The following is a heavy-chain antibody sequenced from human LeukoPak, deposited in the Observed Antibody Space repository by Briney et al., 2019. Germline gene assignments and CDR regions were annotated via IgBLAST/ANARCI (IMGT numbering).Heavy chain of an antibody. D-gene: IGHD5-24*01. Sequence: GGSLRLPCVASGFTFSSYAMSWVRQAPGKGLEWVSAISGSGSSGGSTYYADSVKGRFTISRDNSKNTLYLQMNSLRAEDTAVYYCAKSGYNRFDYWGQGTLVTVSS. CDR3: AKSGYNRFDY. J-gene: IGHJ4*02. V-gene: IGHV3-23*01. CDR2: ISGSGSSGGST. CDR1: GFTFSSYA.